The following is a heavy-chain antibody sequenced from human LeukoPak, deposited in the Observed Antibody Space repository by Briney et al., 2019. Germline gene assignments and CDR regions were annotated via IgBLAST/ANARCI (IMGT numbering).Heavy chain of an antibody. CDR2: IRYGGSNK. CDR3: ANTGYSSGWRHFDY. D-gene: IGHD6-19*01. CDR1: GFTFSSCG. V-gene: IGHV3-30*02. Sequence: GGSLTLSWAASGFTFSSCGVHWVRQAPGKGLEWVAFIRYGGSNKYYADSVKGRFTISRDNSKNTLYLQMNSLRAEDTAVYYCANTGYSSGWRHFDYWGQGTLVTVSS. J-gene: IGHJ4*02.